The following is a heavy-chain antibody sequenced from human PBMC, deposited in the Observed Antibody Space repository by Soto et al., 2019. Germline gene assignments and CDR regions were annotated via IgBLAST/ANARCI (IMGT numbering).Heavy chain of an antibody. CDR3: ARQTGLGAKNY. D-gene: IGHD1-26*01. CDR1: GFTCSNFW. Sequence: PGGSVRLSCAGSGFTCSNFWMHWVRQAAGEGLVWVARINTDGSVTSHADSVKGRFTISRDNAKSTLYLQMNSLREEDSAMYYCARQTGLGAKNYWGRGTLVKVSS. CDR2: INTDGSVT. V-gene: IGHV3-74*01. J-gene: IGHJ4*02.